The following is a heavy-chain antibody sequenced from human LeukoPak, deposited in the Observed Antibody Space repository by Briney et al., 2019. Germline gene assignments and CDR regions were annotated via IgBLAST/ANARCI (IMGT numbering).Heavy chain of an antibody. CDR3: ARTGQHLPEYYFDY. D-gene: IGHD3-3*02. J-gene: IGHJ4*02. CDR1: GGSISSSSYF. CDR2: VHYSGST. Sequence: SETLSLTCSVSGGSISSSSYFWGWIRQPPGKGLEWIASVHYSGSTYYNPSLKSRVTISIDTSKNQFSLKLTSVTAADTAVYYCARTGQHLPEYYFDYWGQGTLVTVSS. V-gene: IGHV4-39*01.